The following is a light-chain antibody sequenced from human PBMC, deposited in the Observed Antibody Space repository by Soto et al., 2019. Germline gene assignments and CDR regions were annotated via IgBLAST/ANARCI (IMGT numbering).Light chain of an antibody. J-gene: IGKJ2*01. CDR2: GAS. CDR3: QQYGSSPQT. V-gene: IGKV3-20*01. Sequence: EIVLTQSPGTLSLSPGERATLSCRASQSVSSSYLAWYQQKPGQAPRLLIYGASSRATGIPDRFSGSGSGTDFTLTISXLEPEDFAVXXCQQYGSSPQTFGQGTKLEIK. CDR1: QSVSSSY.